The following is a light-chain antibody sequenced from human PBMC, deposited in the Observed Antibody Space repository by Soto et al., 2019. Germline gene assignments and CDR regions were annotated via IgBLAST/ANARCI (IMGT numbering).Light chain of an antibody. CDR3: CSYAGSYTLV. V-gene: IGLV2-11*01. Sequence: QSVLTQPRSVSGSPGQSVTISCTGTSSDVGGYNYVSWYQQHQGKAPKLMIYDVSKRPSGVPDRFSGSKSGNTASLTISGLQAADEADYYCCSYAGSYTLVFGGGTKLTVL. J-gene: IGLJ2*01. CDR1: SSDVGGYNY. CDR2: DVS.